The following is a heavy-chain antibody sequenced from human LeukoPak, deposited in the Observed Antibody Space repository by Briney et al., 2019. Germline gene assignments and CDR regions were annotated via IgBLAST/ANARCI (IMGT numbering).Heavy chain of an antibody. D-gene: IGHD5-24*01. CDR1: GYSISSGFH. CDR2: IFHNGST. J-gene: IGHJ4*02. Sequence: SEALSLTCTVSGYSISSGFHWGWIRQPPGKGLEWIGNIFHNGSTYYNPSLKGRVTMSVDTSKNYFSLKMGSVTAADTAVYYCARSIVEMATEGFRNWGQGTLVTVSS. CDR3: ARSIVEMATEGFRN. V-gene: IGHV4-38-2*02.